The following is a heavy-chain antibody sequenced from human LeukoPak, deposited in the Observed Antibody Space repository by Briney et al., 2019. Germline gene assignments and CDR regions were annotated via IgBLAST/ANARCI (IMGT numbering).Heavy chain of an antibody. D-gene: IGHD1-14*01. Sequence: GGSLRLSCAASGFNFRAYRMSWARQAPGKGLEWVASLNQDADREYYVDSVKGRFTISRDNAKNSLYLQMDSLRVEDTAVYYCARATTASARDHWGQGTLVTVSS. CDR2: LNQDADRE. CDR3: ARATTASARDH. J-gene: IGHJ4*02. CDR1: GFNFRAYR. V-gene: IGHV3-7*01.